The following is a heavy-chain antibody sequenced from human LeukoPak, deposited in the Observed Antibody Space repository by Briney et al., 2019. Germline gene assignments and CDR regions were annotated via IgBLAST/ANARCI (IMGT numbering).Heavy chain of an antibody. V-gene: IGHV1-46*01. CDR2: IDPSGGST. J-gene: IGHJ4*02. D-gene: IGHD1-1*01. CDR1: GYTFTRYY. CDR3: ARDKSGTTQGDSDY. Sequence: ASVTVSCKASGYTFTRYYMHWVRQAPGQGLEWMGIIDPSGGSTSYAQKFQDRVTMTRDTSTSTVYMDLSSLRSEDTAVYYCARDKSGTTQGDSDYWGQGTLVTVSS.